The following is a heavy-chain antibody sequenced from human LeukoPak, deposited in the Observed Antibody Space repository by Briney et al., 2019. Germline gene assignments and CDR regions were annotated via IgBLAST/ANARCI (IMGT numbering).Heavy chain of an antibody. J-gene: IGHJ4*02. D-gene: IGHD2-15*01. CDR2: ISGSGGST. V-gene: IGHV3-23*01. CDR1: GFTFSIYA. Sequence: GGSLRLSCAASGFTFSIYAMSWIRQAPGKGLEWVSAISGSGGSTYYADSVKGRFTISRDNSKNRLYLQMNSLRTKDTAVDYCAKDRSSGGSCYTYFDYWGQGTLVTVSS. CDR3: AKDRSSGGSCYTYFDY.